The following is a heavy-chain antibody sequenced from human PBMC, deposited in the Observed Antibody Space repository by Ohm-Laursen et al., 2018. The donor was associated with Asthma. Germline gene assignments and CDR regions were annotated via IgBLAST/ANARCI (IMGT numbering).Heavy chain of an antibody. Sequence: SQTLSLTCTVSGGSISSGDYYWSWIRQPPGKGLEWIGYIYYSGSTYYNPSLKSRVTISVDTSKNQFSLKLSSVTAADTAVYYCARLVHDYGGLSTIDYWGQGTLVTVSS. D-gene: IGHD4-23*01. CDR1: GGSISSGDYY. V-gene: IGHV4-30-4*01. CDR2: IYYSGST. CDR3: ARLVHDYGGLSTIDY. J-gene: IGHJ4*02.